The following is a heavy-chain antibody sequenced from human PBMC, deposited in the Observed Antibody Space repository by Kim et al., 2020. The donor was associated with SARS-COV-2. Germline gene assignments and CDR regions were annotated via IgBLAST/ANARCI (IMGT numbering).Heavy chain of an antibody. Sequence: DESGKYYTKSLEGRFTISRDNARTSLYLHLNSLRAEDTAVYYCARARIDYWGQGTLVTVSS. CDR2: DESGK. V-gene: IGHV3-7*01. J-gene: IGHJ4*02. CDR3: ARARIDY.